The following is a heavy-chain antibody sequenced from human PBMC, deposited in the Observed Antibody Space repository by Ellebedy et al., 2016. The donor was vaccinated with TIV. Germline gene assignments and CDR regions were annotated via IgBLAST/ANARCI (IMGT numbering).Heavy chain of an antibody. D-gene: IGHD6-13*01. V-gene: IGHV2-70*11. J-gene: IGHJ3*02. CDR3: ARIWSGIIAPDAFDI. CDR1: GFSLITSGMG. CDR2: IEWDDDK. Sequence: SGPTLVKPPQTLTLTCSFSGFSLITSGMGVSWIRQPPGKALEWLARIEWDDDKYYSSSLKTRLTISKDTSKNQVFLTMTNMDPVDTATYYCARIWSGIIAPDAFDIWGQGTMVTVSS.